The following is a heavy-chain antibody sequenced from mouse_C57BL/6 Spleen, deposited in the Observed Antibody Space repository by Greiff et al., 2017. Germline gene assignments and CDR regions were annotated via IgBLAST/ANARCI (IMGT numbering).Heavy chain of an antibody. D-gene: IGHD3-2*02. V-gene: IGHV1-82*01. CDR1: GYAFSSSW. Sequence: QVQLQQSGPELVKPGASVKISCKASGYAFSSSWMNWVKQRPGKGLEWIGRIYPGDGDTNYNGKFKGKATLTADKSSSTAYMQLSSLTSEDSAVYFCARSRGDSSGLDAMDYWGQGTSVTVSS. CDR2: IYPGDGDT. J-gene: IGHJ4*01. CDR3: ARSRGDSSGLDAMDY.